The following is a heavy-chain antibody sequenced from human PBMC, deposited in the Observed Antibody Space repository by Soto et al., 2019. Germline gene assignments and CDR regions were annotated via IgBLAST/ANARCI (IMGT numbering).Heavy chain of an antibody. Sequence: PGGSLRLSCAASGFTLSSYWMYWVRQTPGKGLVWVARIKNGGDDTSYAESVKGRFTISRDNSKNTLYLQMNSLRAEDTAVYYCAKDLRIAVAGTDYFDSWGQGTLVTVSS. J-gene: IGHJ4*02. CDR2: IKNGGDDT. V-gene: IGHV3-74*01. CDR1: GFTLSSYW. CDR3: AKDLRIAVAGTDYFDS. D-gene: IGHD6-19*01.